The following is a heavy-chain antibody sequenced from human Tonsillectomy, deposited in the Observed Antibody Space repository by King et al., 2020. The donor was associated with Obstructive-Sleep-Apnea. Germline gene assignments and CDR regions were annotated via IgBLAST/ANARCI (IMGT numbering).Heavy chain of an antibody. D-gene: IGHD6-6*01. CDR2: IYYSGST. Sequence: VQLQESGPGLVKPSQTLSLTCTVSGGSISSGGYYWSWIRQHPGKGLEWIGYIYYSGSTYYTPSLKSRVTISVDTSKNQFSLKLSSVTAADTAVYYCARDSSSNYYYGMDVWGQGTTVTVSS. J-gene: IGHJ6*02. CDR3: ARDSSSNYYYGMDV. CDR1: GGSISSGGYY. V-gene: IGHV4-31*03.